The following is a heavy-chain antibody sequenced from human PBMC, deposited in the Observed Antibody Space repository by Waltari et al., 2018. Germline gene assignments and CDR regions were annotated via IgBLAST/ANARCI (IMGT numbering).Heavy chain of an antibody. V-gene: IGHV4-31*03. CDR2: IYYSGST. CDR3: ARDRGGGTPYYFDY. Sequence: QVQLQESGPGLVKPSQPLSLTCTVSGCSISSGGYYWSWLRQHPGKGLEWIGYIYYSGSTYYNPSLKSRVTISVDTSKNQFSLKLSSVTVADTAVYYCARDRGGGTPYYFDYWGQGTLVTVSS. D-gene: IGHD1-1*01. CDR1: GCSISSGGYY. J-gene: IGHJ4*02.